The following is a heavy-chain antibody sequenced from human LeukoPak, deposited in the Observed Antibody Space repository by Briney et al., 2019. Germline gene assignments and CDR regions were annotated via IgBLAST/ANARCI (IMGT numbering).Heavy chain of an antibody. CDR2: IYYSGST. Sequence: SETLSLTCTVSGGSISSYYWSWIRQLPGKGLEWIGYIYYSGSTNYNPSLKSRVTISVDTSKNQFSLKLRSLTAADTAVYYCARHVGYGNNWFDPWGQGTLVTVSS. CDR1: GGSISSYY. CDR3: ARHVGYGNNWFDP. J-gene: IGHJ5*02. V-gene: IGHV4-59*08. D-gene: IGHD5-18*01.